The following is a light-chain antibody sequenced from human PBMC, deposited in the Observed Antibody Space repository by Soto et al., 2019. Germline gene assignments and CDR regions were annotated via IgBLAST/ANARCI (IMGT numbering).Light chain of an antibody. V-gene: IGKV3-20*01. Sequence: EIVLTQSPGTLSLSPGERATLSCRASQSVSSSFIAWYQHKPGQAPRLLIYGASSRATGIPDRFSGSGSGTDFTLTISRLEPEDFAVYFCQQYVSSPPHTFGQGTKVEIK. J-gene: IGKJ2*01. CDR2: GAS. CDR3: QQYVSSPPHT. CDR1: QSVSSSF.